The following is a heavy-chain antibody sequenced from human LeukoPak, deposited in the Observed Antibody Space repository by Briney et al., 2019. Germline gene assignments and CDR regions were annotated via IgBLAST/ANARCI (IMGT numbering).Heavy chain of an antibody. CDR1: GFTVSSNY. Sequence: PGGSLRLSCAASGFTVSSNYMSWVRQAPGKGLEWVSVIYSAGNTYYADSVQGRFTMSRENPENTLYLQMNSLRAEDTAVYYCARAHDSGYYYGFDYLGQGTLVTVSS. V-gene: IGHV3-66*01. CDR3: ARAHDSGYYYGFDY. J-gene: IGHJ4*02. D-gene: IGHD3-22*01. CDR2: IYSAGNT.